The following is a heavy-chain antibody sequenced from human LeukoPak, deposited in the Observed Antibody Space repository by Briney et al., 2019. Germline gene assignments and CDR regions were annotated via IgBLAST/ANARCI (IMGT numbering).Heavy chain of an antibody. V-gene: IGHV3-23*01. Sequence: PGGSLRLSCAASGFTFSSYAMSWVRQAPGKGLEWVSAISGSGGSTYYADSVKGRFTISRDNSKNTLYLQMNSLRAEGTAVYYCAKVLGVAVAGTVDYWGQGTLVTVSS. D-gene: IGHD6-19*01. CDR3: AKVLGVAVAGTVDY. CDR1: GFTFSSYA. J-gene: IGHJ4*02. CDR2: ISGSGGST.